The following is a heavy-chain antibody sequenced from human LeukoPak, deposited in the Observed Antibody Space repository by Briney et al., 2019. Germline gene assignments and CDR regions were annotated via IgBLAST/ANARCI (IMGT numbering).Heavy chain of an antibody. CDR2: ISSSSIYI. J-gene: IGHJ4*02. Sequence: GGSLRLSCAASGFTFNTYTINWVRQAPGKGLEWVSSISSSSIYIYYADSLKGRFTISRNNAKNSLYLHIDSLRAEDTAVYYCARGPSGYHNTGGQGTLVTVSS. D-gene: IGHD5-12*01. CDR1: GFTFNTYT. CDR3: ARGPSGYHNT. V-gene: IGHV3-21*01.